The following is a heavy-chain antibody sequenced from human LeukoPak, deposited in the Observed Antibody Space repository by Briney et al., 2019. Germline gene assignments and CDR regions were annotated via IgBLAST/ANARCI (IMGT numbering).Heavy chain of an antibody. CDR2: ISFDGRKK. J-gene: IGHJ3*02. Sequence: GSLRLSCAASGFNFNNYVMHWVRQAPGKGLEWVTEISFDGRKKTYVDSVKGRFTISRDSPKNTVYLQMDSLRAEDTAVYYCARGAEKILSFGEYPSDAFDIWGQGTMVSVTS. CDR3: ARGAEKILSFGEYPSDAFDI. CDR1: GFNFNNYV. D-gene: IGHD3-10*01. V-gene: IGHV3-30*03.